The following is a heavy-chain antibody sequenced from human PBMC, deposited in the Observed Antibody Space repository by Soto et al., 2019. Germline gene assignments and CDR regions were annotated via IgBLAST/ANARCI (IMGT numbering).Heavy chain of an antibody. D-gene: IGHD2-21*01. CDR3: GRHDWTDYLLAINF. CDR1: GVSLSSSSYY. V-gene: IGHV4-39*01. J-gene: IGHJ4*02. CDR2: IYYNGNT. Sequence: QLHLQESGPGLVKPSETLSLTCIVSGVSLSSSSYYWAWIRQPPGKGLEWIGTIYYNGNTYYNPSRERLVTIAVDTSKNEISLTLISVTASDSAVYYCGRHDWTDYLLAINFWGQGTLATVSS.